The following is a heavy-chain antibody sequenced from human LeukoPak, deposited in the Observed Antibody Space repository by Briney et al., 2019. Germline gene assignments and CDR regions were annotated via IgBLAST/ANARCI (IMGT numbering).Heavy chain of an antibody. J-gene: IGHJ6*02. CDR2: INHSGST. CDR1: GGSFSGYY. V-gene: IGHV4-34*01. Sequence: SETLSLTCAVYGGSFSGYYWSWIRQPPGKGLEWIGEINHSGSTNYNPSLKSRVTISVDTSKSQFSLKLSSVTAADTAVYYCARTPDLYCSSTSCYRPAYYYYGMDVWGQGTTVTVSS. D-gene: IGHD2-2*02. CDR3: ARTPDLYCSSTSCYRPAYYYYGMDV.